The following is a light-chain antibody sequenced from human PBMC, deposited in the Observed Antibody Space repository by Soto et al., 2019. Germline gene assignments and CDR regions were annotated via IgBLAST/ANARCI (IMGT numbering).Light chain of an antibody. Sequence: EIVLTQSPGTLSLSPGERATLSCRASQSVSSSSYLAWYQQKPGQAPRLLIYGASSRATGIPDRFSGSGSAKDFTPTISRLEPEDFAVFYCRQYGSSPSYTFGQGTKLEIK. CDR1: QSVSSSSY. V-gene: IGKV3-20*01. J-gene: IGKJ2*01. CDR3: RQYGSSPSYT. CDR2: GAS.